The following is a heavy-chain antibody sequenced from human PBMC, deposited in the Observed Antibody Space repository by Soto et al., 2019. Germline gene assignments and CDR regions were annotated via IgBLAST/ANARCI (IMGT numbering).Heavy chain of an antibody. CDR3: AKDLGGIDY. Sequence: QVQLVESGGGVVQPGRSLRLSCVASGFTLSSYGMHWVRQAPGRGLEWVAVISYDGSTQYYADSVKGRFAISRDTSKNTLYLQMTSLRPEDTAVYYCAKDLGGIDYWGQGTLVTVSS. CDR2: ISYDGSTQ. CDR1: GFTLSSYG. V-gene: IGHV3-30*18. D-gene: IGHD3-10*01. J-gene: IGHJ4*02.